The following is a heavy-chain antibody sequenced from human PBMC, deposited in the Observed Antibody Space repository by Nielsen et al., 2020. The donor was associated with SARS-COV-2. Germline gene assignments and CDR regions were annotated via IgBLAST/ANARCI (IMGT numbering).Heavy chain of an antibody. V-gene: IGHV4-31*01. CDR2: IYYSGST. J-gene: IGHJ1*01. CDR1: GGSISSGGYY. D-gene: IGHD4-23*01. Sequence: SETLSLTCTVSGGSISSGGYYWSWIRQHPGKGLEWIGYIYYSGSTYYNPSLKSQVTISVDTSKNQFSLKLSSVTAADTAVYYCARVDYGGNEYFQHWGQGTLVTVSS. CDR3: ARVDYGGNEYFQH.